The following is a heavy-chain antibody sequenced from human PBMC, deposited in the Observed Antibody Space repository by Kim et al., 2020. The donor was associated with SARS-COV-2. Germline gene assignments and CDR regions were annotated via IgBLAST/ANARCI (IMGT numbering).Heavy chain of an antibody. J-gene: IGHJ6*02. CDR1: GFSLSTGGDG. V-gene: IGHV2-5*01. CDR2: IYGTGDK. Sequence: SGPTLVNPTQTLTLTCTFSGFSLSTGGDGVTWVRQSPGKGPEWLALIYGTGDKRYNGSLKNRVTIAKGTSRNQVVLTLINMYPVDTGTYFCAHDSPGLRDFDVWGQGTSVTVSS. CDR3: AHDSPGLRDFDV. D-gene: IGHD2-21*02.